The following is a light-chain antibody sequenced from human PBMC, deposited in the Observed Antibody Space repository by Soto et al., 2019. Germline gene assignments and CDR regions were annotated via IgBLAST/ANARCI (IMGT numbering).Light chain of an antibody. CDR3: QKYDSVPIT. CDR1: QGIGRY. Sequence: DFQMTQSPSSLSASVGDRVTITCRASQGIGRYLAWYQQKPGKLPNLLIYAASTLQSWVPSRFSGSGSGTDFTLTISSLQPEDVASYYCQKYDSVPITFGQGTRLEIK. V-gene: IGKV1-27*01. J-gene: IGKJ5*01. CDR2: AAS.